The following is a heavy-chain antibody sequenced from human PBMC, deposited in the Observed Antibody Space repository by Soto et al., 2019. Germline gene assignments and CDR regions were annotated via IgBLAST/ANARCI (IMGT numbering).Heavy chain of an antibody. D-gene: IGHD3-22*01. J-gene: IGHJ4*02. V-gene: IGHV4-31*03. CDR3: ASLSAPQYHYDSNGYFDC. Sequence: SETLSLTCIVSGGSISSGGYYWSWIRQHPGKGMEWIGYIYYSGSTYYNPSLKSRVTISVDTSKNQFSLKLSYVTAADTAVYYCASLSAPQYHYDSNGYFDCWGRGTRGTAAS. CDR1: GGSISSGGYY. CDR2: IYYSGST.